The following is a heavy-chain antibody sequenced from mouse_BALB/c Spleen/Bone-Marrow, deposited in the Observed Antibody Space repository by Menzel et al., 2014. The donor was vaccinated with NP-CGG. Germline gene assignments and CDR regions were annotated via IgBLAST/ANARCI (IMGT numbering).Heavy chain of an antibody. CDR1: GYTFTSYW. Sequence: VKLMESGAELVKPGASVKLSCKASGYTFTSYWMQWVKQRPGQGLEWIGEINPSNGRINYNEKFKSKATLTVDKSSSTAYMQLSSLPSEDSAVYYCARKSYGSSYVWYFDAWAQGPRSPSPQ. CDR2: INPSNGRI. D-gene: IGHD1-1*01. J-gene: IGHJ1*01. CDR3: ARKSYGSSYVWYFDA. V-gene: IGHV1S81*02.